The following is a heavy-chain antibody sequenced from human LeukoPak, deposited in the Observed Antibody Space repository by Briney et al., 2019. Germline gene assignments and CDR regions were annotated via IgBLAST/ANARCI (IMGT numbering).Heavy chain of an antibody. D-gene: IGHD1-26*01. CDR1: GYTFTSYY. CDR2: INPTGGST. J-gene: IGHJ5*02. Sequence: ASVKVSCKASGYTFTSYYMHWGRQAPGQGLEWMGLINPTGGSTGYAQKFQGRVTMTRDMSTSTDYMELSSLRSEDTAIYYCARDNSVGDNAWWFDPWGQGNLVTVSS. V-gene: IGHV1-46*01. CDR3: ARDNSVGDNAWWFDP.